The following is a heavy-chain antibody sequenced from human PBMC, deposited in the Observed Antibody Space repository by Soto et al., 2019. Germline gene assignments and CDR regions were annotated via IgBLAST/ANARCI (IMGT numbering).Heavy chain of an antibody. J-gene: IGHJ5*02. CDR2: ISGSGGSI. CDR3: ANSVRPLNWFDP. Sequence: GGSLRLSCAASGVTFSAYAMSWVRQAPGKGLEWVSGISGSGGSIYYADSVKGRFTISRDNSKNTVYLQMNSLRAEDTAVYYCANSVRPLNWFDPWGQGTLVTVSS. D-gene: IGHD3-10*01. CDR1: GVTFSAYA. V-gene: IGHV3-23*01.